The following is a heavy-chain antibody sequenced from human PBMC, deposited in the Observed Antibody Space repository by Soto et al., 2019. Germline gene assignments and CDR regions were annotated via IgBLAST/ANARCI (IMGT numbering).Heavy chain of an antibody. Sequence: GSLRLSCAASGFTFSSYAMHWVRQAPGKGLEWVAVISYDGSNKYYADSVKGRFTISRDNSKNTLYLQMNSLRAEDTAVYYCARAVSGGDFGLTDAFDIWGQGTMVTVSS. D-gene: IGHD2-21*02. CDR1: GFTFSSYA. J-gene: IGHJ3*02. V-gene: IGHV3-30-3*01. CDR3: ARAVSGGDFGLTDAFDI. CDR2: ISYDGSNK.